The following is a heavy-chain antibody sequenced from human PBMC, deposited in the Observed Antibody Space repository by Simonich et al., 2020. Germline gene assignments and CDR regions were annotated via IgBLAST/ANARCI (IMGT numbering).Heavy chain of an antibody. CDR1: GGTFSSYA. D-gene: IGHD2-15*01. V-gene: IGHV1-69*09. J-gene: IGHJ6*03. CDR3: ARGGLADRRIVYYYYMDV. CDR2: INPILGIA. Sequence: QVQLVQSGAEVKKPGSSVKVSCKASGGTFSSYAISWVRQAPGQGLEWKGWINPILGIANYAQKFQGRVTIHADKSTSTAYMELSSLRSEDTAVYYCARGGLADRRIVYYYYMDVWGKGTTVTVSS.